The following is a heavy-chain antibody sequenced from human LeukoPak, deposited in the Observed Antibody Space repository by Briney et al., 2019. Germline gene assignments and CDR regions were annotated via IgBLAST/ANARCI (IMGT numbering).Heavy chain of an antibody. CDR2: MNPNSGNT. Sequence: ASVKVSCKASGYTFTSYDINWVRQATGQGLEWMGWMNPNSGNTGYAQKFQGRVTITADESTSTAYMELSSLRSEDTAVYYCARGVLRFPYYYYYMDVWGKGTTVTVSS. CDR3: ARGVLRFPYYYYYMDV. J-gene: IGHJ6*03. V-gene: IGHV1-8*03. D-gene: IGHD3-3*01. CDR1: GYTFTSYD.